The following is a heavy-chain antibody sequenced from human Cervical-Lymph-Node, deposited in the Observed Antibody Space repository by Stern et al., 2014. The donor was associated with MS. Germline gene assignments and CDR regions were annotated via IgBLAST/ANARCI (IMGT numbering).Heavy chain of an antibody. CDR2: INALNGNT. V-gene: IGHV1-3*01. D-gene: IGHD6-19*01. CDR3: ARDSRMNEQWLVPEY. J-gene: IGHJ4*02. Sequence: QVQLVQSGTEVKKPGASVKLSCKASGYTFTAYAMHWVRQAPGQSLEWMGWINALNGNTKYSQRFQGRVTITRDTSATTAYMEVSTLTSEDTAVYYCARDSRMNEQWLVPEYWGPGTLVTVSS. CDR1: GYTFTAYA.